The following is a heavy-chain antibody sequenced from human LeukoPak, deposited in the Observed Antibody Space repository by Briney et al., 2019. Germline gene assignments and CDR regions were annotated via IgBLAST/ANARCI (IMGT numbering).Heavy chain of an antibody. D-gene: IGHD3-22*01. Sequence: SETLSLTCTVSGVSISSTSFFWGLIRQSPGKGLEWIASIYKTGSTYYNPSLKSRATISVDTSKNQFSLKLTSVTAADTAVYYCARILNFYDTTGPVFDYWGQGTLVTVSS. CDR2: IYKTGST. CDR3: ARILNFYDTTGPVFDY. J-gene: IGHJ4*02. CDR1: GVSISSTSFF. V-gene: IGHV4-39*07.